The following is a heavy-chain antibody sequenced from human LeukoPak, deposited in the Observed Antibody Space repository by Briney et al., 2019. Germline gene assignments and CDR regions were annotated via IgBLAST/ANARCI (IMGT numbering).Heavy chain of an antibody. Sequence: ASVKVSCKASGYTFTGYYMRWVRQAPGQGLEWMGWINPNSGCTNYAQRFQGRVTMTRDTSVSTAYMELSRLRSDDTAVYYCARIGGATVTTFRPYYYYMDVWGKGTTVTVSS. CDR2: INPNSGCT. CDR3: ARIGGATVTTFRPYYYYMDV. D-gene: IGHD4-17*01. CDR1: GYTFTGYY. J-gene: IGHJ6*03. V-gene: IGHV1-2*02.